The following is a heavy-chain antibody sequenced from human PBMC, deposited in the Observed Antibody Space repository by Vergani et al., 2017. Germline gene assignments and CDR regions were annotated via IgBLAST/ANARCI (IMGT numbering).Heavy chain of an antibody. V-gene: IGHV3-9*01. CDR2: ISWNSGSI. D-gene: IGHD2-2*01. CDR3: AKDSTGPAARWFDP. J-gene: IGHJ5*02. Sequence: EVQLVESGGGLVQPGRSLRLSCAASGFTFDDYAMHWVRQAPGKGLEWVSGISWNSGSIGYADSVKGRFTISRDNAKNSLYLQMNSLRAEDTAVYYCAKDSTGPAARWFDPWGQGTLVTVSS. CDR1: GFTFDDYA.